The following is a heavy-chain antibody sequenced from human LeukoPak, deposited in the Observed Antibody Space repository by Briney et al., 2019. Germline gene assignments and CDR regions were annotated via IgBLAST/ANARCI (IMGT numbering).Heavy chain of an antibody. J-gene: IGHJ4*02. Sequence: GGSLRLSCAASGFTFSSYGMHWVRQAPGKGLEWVAVISYDGSNKYYADSVKGRFTISRDNSKNTLYLQMNSLRAEDTAVYYCATAVVPAAIHVDYWGQGTLVTVSS. CDR1: GFTFSSYG. CDR3: ATAVVPAAIHVDY. D-gene: IGHD2-2*01. V-gene: IGHV3-30*03. CDR2: ISYDGSNK.